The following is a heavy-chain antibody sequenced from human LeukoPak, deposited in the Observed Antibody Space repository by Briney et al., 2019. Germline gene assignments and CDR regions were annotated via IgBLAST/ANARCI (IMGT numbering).Heavy chain of an antibody. D-gene: IGHD5-18*01. CDR2: ISGSGTST. V-gene: IGHV3-23*01. CDR3: AKGIQLLDY. J-gene: IGHJ4*02. Sequence: PGGSLRLSCAASGFTFSSYAMTWVRQAPGKGLEWISAISGSGTSTYYADSVKGRFTISRDSSKNTLYLQMNSLRAEDTAVYYCAKGIQLLDYWGQGTLVTVSS. CDR1: GFTFSSYA.